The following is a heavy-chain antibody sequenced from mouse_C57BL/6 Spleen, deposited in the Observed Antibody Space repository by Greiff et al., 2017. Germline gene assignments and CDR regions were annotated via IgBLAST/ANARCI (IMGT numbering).Heavy chain of an antibody. D-gene: IGHD1-1*01. V-gene: IGHV1-64*01. CDR1: GYTFTSYW. Sequence: QVQLQQPGAELVKPGASVKLSCKASGYTFTSYWMHWVKQRPGQGLEWIGKIHPNSGSTNYNEKFKSKATLTVDKSSSTAYMQLSSLTSEDSAVYYCARNYGSSYGYFDVWGTGTTVTVSS. CDR3: ARNYGSSYGYFDV. J-gene: IGHJ1*03. CDR2: IHPNSGST.